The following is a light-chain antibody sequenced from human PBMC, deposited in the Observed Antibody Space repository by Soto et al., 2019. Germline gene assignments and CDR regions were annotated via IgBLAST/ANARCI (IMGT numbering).Light chain of an antibody. J-gene: IGKJ4*01. CDR1: QSVSSN. CDR3: QQRSNWPLT. CDR2: DAS. Sequence: EIVMTHSPVTLSVSPCERVTLSSRASQSVSSNLAWYQQKPGQAPSLLIYDASNRATGIPARFSGSGSGTDFTLTISSLEPEDFAVYYCQQRSNWPLTFGGGTKVDIK. V-gene: IGKV3-11*01.